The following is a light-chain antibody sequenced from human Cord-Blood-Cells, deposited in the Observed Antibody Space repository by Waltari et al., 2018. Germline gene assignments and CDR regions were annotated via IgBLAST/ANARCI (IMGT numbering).Light chain of an antibody. CDR1: GSDGGGYTY. V-gene: IGLV2-14*01. CDR3: SSYTSSSTLVV. J-gene: IGLJ2*01. CDR2: DVS. Sequence: QSALTQPASVSGSPGQAITISCTGTGSDGGGYTYVPWYQQHPGKAPKLMIYDVSNRPSGVSNRFSGSKSGNTASLTISGLQAEDEADYYCSSYTSSSTLVVFGGGTKLTVL.